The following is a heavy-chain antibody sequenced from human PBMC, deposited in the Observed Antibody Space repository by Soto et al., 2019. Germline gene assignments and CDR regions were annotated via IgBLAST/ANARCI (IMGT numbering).Heavy chain of an antibody. V-gene: IGHV3-23*01. CDR1: GVTCSSYA. J-gene: IGHJ6*02. D-gene: IGHD1-26*01. Sequence: EVHLFESGGGFVQPGGSLSLSCAASGVTCSSYAMSWVRQAPGKGLGWVSAMSGSGGSTYYADSVKGRVTISRDNSKNTLYLRMNSLRAEDTAVYYCAKGATGYYYYGMDVWGQGTTVTVSS. CDR3: AKGATGYYYYGMDV. CDR2: MSGSGGST.